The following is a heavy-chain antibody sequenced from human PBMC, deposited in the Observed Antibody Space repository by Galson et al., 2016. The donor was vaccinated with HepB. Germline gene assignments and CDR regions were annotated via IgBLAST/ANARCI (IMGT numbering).Heavy chain of an antibody. CDR2: IYYSGST. D-gene: IGHD1-26*01. CDR1: GGSVSSGSYY. J-gene: IGHJ4*02. V-gene: IGHV4-61*01. Sequence: SETLSLTCTVSGGSVSSGSYYWSWIRQPPGKGLEWIGYIYYSGSTNYNPSLKSRVTISVDTSKNQFSLKVSSVTAADTAVYYCARYSGSYYGVKFDYWGQGTLVTVSS. CDR3: ARYSGSYYGVKFDY.